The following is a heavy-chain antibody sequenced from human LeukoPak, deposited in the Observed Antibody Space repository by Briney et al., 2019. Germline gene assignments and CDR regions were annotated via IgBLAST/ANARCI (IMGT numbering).Heavy chain of an antibody. Sequence: GGSLRLSCAASGFTFNIYAMSLVRHAPGKGGGGVSHISDTGTSTYYADSVKGRFTLSRDNSRSTVYLQLNNLRVEDTAIYYCARASWISTADAVCWGQGTQVTVSS. J-gene: IGHJ4*02. V-gene: IGHV3-23*01. CDR3: ARASWISTADAVC. D-gene: IGHD2-2*03. CDR1: GFTFNIYA. CDR2: ISDTGTST.